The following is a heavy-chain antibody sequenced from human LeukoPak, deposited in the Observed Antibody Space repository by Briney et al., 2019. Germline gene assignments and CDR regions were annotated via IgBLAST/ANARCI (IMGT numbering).Heavy chain of an antibody. CDR1: GGSISSSSYY. J-gene: IGHJ3*02. D-gene: IGHD3-22*01. V-gene: IGHV4-39*07. CDR3: ARGGYYDSSDAFDI. CDR2: IYYSGTT. Sequence: SETLSLTCTVSGGSISSSSYYWGWIRQPPGKGLEWTGSIYYSGTTHYNPSLKSRVTISVDTSKNQFSLKLSSVTAADTAVYYCARGGYYDSSDAFDIWGQGTMVTVSS.